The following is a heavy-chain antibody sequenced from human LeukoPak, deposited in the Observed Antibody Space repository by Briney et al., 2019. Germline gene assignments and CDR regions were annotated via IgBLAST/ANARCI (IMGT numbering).Heavy chain of an antibody. Sequence: GGSLRLSCAASGFTFSSYSMNWVRQAPGKGLEWVSSISSSSSYIYYADSVKGRFTISRDNAKNSLYLQMNSLRAEDTAVYYCATDSSSWYRYYFDYWGQGTLVTVSS. CDR3: ATDSSSWYRYYFDY. D-gene: IGHD6-13*01. J-gene: IGHJ4*02. V-gene: IGHV3-21*04. CDR2: ISSSSSYI. CDR1: GFTFSSYS.